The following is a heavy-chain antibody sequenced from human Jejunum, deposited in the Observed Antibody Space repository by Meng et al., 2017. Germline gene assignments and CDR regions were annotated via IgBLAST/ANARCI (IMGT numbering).Heavy chain of an antibody. D-gene: IGHD3-10*01. CDR1: GVIVSSHPVS. Sequence: QLHQSCPRLVHPSPTPSFTLPCAGVIVSSHPVSLNWTRQPPSRGLEWLGRTYYRSNCDNDYAVSVKSRITISADTSKNHCSLQLNSVTTEDTAVYYCARVRGGVFENWGQGTLVTVSS. CDR2: TYYRSNCDN. V-gene: IGHV6-1*01. J-gene: IGHJ4*02. CDR3: ARVRGGVFEN.